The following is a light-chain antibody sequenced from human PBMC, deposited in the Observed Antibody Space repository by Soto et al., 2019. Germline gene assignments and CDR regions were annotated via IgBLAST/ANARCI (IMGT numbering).Light chain of an antibody. CDR3: QQYNFYPLT. CDR1: LSVTRW. Sequence: DIPMTQSPSTLSASVGDKITIACRASLSVTRWLAWYQQKPGKAHNLLMYEASSLENGDPSRFCGNGSETEFTLTISSLQPDDFATYYGQQYNFYPLTFGGETKVESK. CDR2: EAS. V-gene: IGKV1-5*03. J-gene: IGKJ4*01.